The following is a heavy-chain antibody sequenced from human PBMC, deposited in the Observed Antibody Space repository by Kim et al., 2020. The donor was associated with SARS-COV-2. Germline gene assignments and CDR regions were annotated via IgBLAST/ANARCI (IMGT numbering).Heavy chain of an antibody. CDR3: ARDRSSSWYLGDAFDI. CDR2: IYSGGST. CDR1: GFTVSSNY. J-gene: IGHJ3*02. V-gene: IGHV3-66*01. Sequence: GGSLRLSCAASGFTVSSNYMSWVRQAPGKGLEWVSVIYSGGSTYYADSVKGRFTISRDNSKNTLYLQMNSLRAEDTAVYYCARDRSSSWYLGDAFDIWGQGTMVTVSS. D-gene: IGHD6-13*01.